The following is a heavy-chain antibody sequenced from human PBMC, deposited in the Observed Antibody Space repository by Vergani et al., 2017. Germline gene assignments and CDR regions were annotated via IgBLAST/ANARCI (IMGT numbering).Heavy chain of an antibody. CDR2: ISSSSSTR. Sequence: VQLVESGGGVVQPGRSLRLSCAASGFTFSSYAMHWVRQAPGKGLEWVSYISSSSSTRYYADSVKGRFTISRDNAKNSLYLQMNSLRDEDTAVYYCARDPYDSSGYYTXPLTWGQGTLVTVSS. J-gene: IGHJ5*02. V-gene: IGHV3-48*02. CDR3: ARDPYDSSGYYTXPLT. CDR1: GFTFSSYA. D-gene: IGHD3-22*01.